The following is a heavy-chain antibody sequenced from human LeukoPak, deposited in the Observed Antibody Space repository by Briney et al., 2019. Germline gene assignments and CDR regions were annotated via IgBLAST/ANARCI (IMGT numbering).Heavy chain of an antibody. V-gene: IGHV5-51*01. J-gene: IGHJ4*02. CDR3: ARQRWAGYNEKYYFDS. CDR2: IYPGDSDT. D-gene: IGHD5-24*01. Sequence: GESLKISCKGSGYSFTSYWIGWVRQMPGKGLEWMGIIYPGDSDTRYRPSFQGQVTISADKSISTAYLHWSSLKASDTAMYYCARQRWAGYNEKYYFDSWGQGTLVTVSS. CDR1: GYSFTSYW.